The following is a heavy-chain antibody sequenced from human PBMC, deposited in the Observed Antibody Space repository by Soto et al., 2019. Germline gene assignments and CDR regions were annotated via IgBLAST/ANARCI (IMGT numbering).Heavy chain of an antibody. V-gene: IGHV3-72*01. D-gene: IGHD3-22*01. CDR2: IRSRPNSDTT. J-gene: IGHJ4*02. CDR1: GFTFSDHY. Sequence: GGSLRLSCAAPGFTFSDHYMDWVRQAPGKGLEWLGRIRSRPNSDTTEYAASVKGRFTISRDDSQNSLYLQMNSLKTEDTAMYYCVRSYYYDNSAYYLDYWGQGALVTVSS. CDR3: VRSYYYDNSAYYLDY.